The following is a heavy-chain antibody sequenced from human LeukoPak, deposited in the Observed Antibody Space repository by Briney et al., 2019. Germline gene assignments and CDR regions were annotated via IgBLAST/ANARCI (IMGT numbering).Heavy chain of an antibody. Sequence: GGSLRLSCEASGLTFSSYDMNWVRQAPGKGLEWVSYISSSSGTIYYADSVKGRFTTSRDNAKNSLYLQMNNLRDEDTAVYYCARGGSSCFDSWGQGTLVTVSS. J-gene: IGHJ4*02. CDR1: GLTFSSYD. CDR2: ISSSSGTI. D-gene: IGHD6-13*01. V-gene: IGHV3-48*02. CDR3: ARGGSSCFDS.